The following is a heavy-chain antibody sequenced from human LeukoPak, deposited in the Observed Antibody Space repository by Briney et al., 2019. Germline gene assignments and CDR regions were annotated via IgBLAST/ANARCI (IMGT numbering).Heavy chain of an antibody. Sequence: PGGSLRLSCAASGFTFSSYSMNWVRQAPGKGLEWVSSISSSSSYIYYADSVKGRFTISRDNAKNSLYLQMNSLRAEDTAVYYCARDRVVVYYDILTGSKSTTHAFDIWGQGTMVTVSS. V-gene: IGHV3-21*01. CDR2: ISSSSSYI. CDR3: ARDRVVVYYDILTGSKSTTHAFDI. D-gene: IGHD3-9*01. J-gene: IGHJ3*02. CDR1: GFTFSSYS.